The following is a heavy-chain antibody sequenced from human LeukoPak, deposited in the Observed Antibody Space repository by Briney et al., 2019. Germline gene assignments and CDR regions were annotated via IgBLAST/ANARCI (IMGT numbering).Heavy chain of an antibody. Sequence: SETLSLTCAVYGGSFSRGGYYWSWLRQTRGTGVECIGYIYHSGSTYYNPSLKSRVTISVDSSKTQFSLKLSSVTAAHTAVYYCARAAYDTGAFNISGQGTILTVSS. D-gene: IGHD3-22*01. V-gene: IGHV4-30-2*01. J-gene: IGHJ3*02. CDR1: GGSFSRGGYY. CDR3: ARAAYDTGAFNI. CDR2: IYHSGST.